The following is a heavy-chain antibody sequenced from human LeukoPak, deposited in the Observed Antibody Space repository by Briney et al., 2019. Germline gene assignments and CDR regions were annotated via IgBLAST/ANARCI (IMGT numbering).Heavy chain of an antibody. J-gene: IGHJ3*02. CDR1: GGSISIYY. D-gene: IGHD5-12*01. CDR2: IYYSGST. Sequence: SETLSLTCTVSGGSISIYYWNWIRQSPGKGLEWIGNIYYSGSTNYNPSLMSRLTMSVDTYKNQFSLKLTSVTAADTAVYYCARQFIVAGAFDIWGQGTMVTVSS. CDR3: ARQFIVAGAFDI. V-gene: IGHV4-59*01.